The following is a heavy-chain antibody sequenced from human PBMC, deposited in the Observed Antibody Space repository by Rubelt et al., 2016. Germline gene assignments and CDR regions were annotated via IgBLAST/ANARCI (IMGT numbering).Heavy chain of an antibody. CDR2: IYPGDSDT. Sequence: EVQLVQSGAEVKKPGESLKISCQGSGCNFAKSWIGWVRQMSGKGLEWMGIIYPGDSDTRYNPSFRGQVTISDDKSISTAYLQWSSLKASDTAMYYCARLPQNTYYFDYWGQGALVMVSS. CDR1: GCNFAKSW. J-gene: IGHJ4*02. CDR3: ARLPQNTYYFDY. V-gene: IGHV5-51*03.